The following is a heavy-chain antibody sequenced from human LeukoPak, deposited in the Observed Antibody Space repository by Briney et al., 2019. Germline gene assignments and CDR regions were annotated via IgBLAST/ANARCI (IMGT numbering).Heavy chain of an antibody. J-gene: IGHJ3*02. CDR3: ARDIGGVGPSYYGRSNAFDI. CDR1: GDSVSSNSAA. Sequence: SQTLSLTCAISGDSVSSNSAAWNWIRQSPSRGLEWLGRTYYRSKWYNDYAVSVKSRITINPDTSKNQFSLQLNSVTPEDTAVYYCARDIGGVGPSYYGRSNAFDIWGQGTMVTVSS. D-gene: IGHD1-26*01. CDR2: TYYRSKWYN. V-gene: IGHV6-1*01.